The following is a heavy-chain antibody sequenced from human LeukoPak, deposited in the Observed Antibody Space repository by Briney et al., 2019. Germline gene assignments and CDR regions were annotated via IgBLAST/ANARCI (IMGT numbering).Heavy chain of an antibody. V-gene: IGHV4-34*01. CDR1: GGSFSGYY. Sequence: SETLSLTCAVYGGSFSGYYWSWIRQPPGKGLEWIGEINHSGSTNYNPSLKSRVTISVDTSKNQFSLKLSSVTAADTAVYYCARGGVYIAARSAIDYWGQGTLVTVSS. CDR2: INHSGST. J-gene: IGHJ4*02. CDR3: ARGGVYIAARSAIDY. D-gene: IGHD6-6*01.